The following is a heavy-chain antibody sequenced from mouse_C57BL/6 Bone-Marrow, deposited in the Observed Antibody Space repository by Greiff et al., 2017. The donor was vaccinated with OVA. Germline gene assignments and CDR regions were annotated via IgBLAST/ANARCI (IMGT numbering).Heavy chain of an antibody. J-gene: IGHJ3*01. CDR2: IDPENGDT. CDR1: GFNIKDDY. V-gene: IGHV14-4*01. Sequence: VQLQQSGAELVRPGASVKLSCTASGFNIKDDYMHWVKQRPEQGLEWLGWIDPENGDTEYASKFQGKATITADTSSNTAYLQLSSLTSEDTAVYYCTPRGPWFAYWGQGTLVTVSA. CDR3: TPRGPWFAY.